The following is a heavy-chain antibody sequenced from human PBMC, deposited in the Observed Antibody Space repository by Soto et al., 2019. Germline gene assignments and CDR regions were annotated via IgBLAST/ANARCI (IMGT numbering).Heavy chain of an antibody. Sequence: GASVKVSCKASGYAFTSYGISWVRQAPGQGLEWMGWISAYNGNTNYAQKLQGRVTMTTDTSTSTAYMELRSLRSDDTAVYYCARAPQDILTGYTVADYGMDVWGQGTTVTVSS. D-gene: IGHD3-9*01. CDR1: GYAFTSYG. V-gene: IGHV1-18*01. CDR2: ISAYNGNT. J-gene: IGHJ6*02. CDR3: ARAPQDILTGYTVADYGMDV.